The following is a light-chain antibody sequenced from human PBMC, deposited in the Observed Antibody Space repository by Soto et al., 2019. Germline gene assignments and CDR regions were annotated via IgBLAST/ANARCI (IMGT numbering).Light chain of an antibody. J-gene: IGKJ1*01. Sequence: DIQMTQSPSTLSASVGDRVTITCRASQSISSWLAWYRQKPGKAPKLLIYDVSSLKSGVPSRFSGSGSGTEFTLTISSLQPDDFATYYCQQYNTFWTFGQGTKVEVK. CDR2: DVS. CDR3: QQYNTFWT. CDR1: QSISSW. V-gene: IGKV1-5*01.